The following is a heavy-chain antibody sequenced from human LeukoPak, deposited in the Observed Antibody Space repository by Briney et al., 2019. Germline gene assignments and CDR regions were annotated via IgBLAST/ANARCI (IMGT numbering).Heavy chain of an antibody. Sequence: PGGSLRLSCAASGFTFSSYWMHWVRQAPGKGLVWVSRINTDGSSTIYADSVKGRFTISRDNAKSTLYLQMNSLRAEDTAMYYCARERGYYMDVWGKGTTVTVSS. CDR1: GFTFSSYW. CDR3: ARERGYYMDV. V-gene: IGHV3-74*01. J-gene: IGHJ6*03. CDR2: INTDGSST. D-gene: IGHD2-15*01.